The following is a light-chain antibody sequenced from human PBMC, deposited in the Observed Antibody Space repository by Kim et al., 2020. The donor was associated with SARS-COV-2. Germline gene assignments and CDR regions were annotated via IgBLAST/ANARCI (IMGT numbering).Light chain of an antibody. V-gene: IGLV3-1*01. CDR3: QAWDSSTAWV. J-gene: IGLJ3*02. Sequence: SYELTQPPSVSVSPGQTACITCSGDKLGDKYACWYQQKPGQSPVLVIYQDSKRPSGIPERFSGSNSGNTATLTISGTQAMDEADYYCQAWDSSTAWVFGG. CDR1: KLGDKY. CDR2: QDS.